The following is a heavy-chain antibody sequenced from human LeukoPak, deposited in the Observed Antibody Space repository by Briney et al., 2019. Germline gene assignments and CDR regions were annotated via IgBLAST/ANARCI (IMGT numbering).Heavy chain of an antibody. Sequence: GGSLRLSCAASGFTFSSHAMHWVRQAPGKGLEWVAVISYEGSNQYYADSVRGRFTISRDNSKNTLNLQMNSLRDEDTALYYCARDYLVGCTGDACYPIDYWGQGTLVTVSS. CDR3: ARDYLVGCTGDACYPIDY. CDR2: ISYEGSNQ. D-gene: IGHD2-8*02. CDR1: GFTFSSHA. V-gene: IGHV3-30*01. J-gene: IGHJ4*02.